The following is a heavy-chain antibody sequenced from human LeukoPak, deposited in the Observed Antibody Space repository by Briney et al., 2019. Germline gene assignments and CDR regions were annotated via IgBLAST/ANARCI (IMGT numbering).Heavy chain of an antibody. D-gene: IGHD2-8*01. CDR2: TYYRSKWYN. CDR3: ARDLLGYCTNGVCYEGFDY. J-gene: IGHJ4*02. CDR1: GDSVSSNSAA. V-gene: IGHV6-1*01. Sequence: SQTLSLTCAISGDSVSSNSAAWNWIRQSPSRGLEWLGRTYYRSKWYNDYAVSVKSRITINPDTSKNQFPLQLNSVTPEDTAVYYCARDLLGYCTNGVCYEGFDYWGQGTLVTVSS.